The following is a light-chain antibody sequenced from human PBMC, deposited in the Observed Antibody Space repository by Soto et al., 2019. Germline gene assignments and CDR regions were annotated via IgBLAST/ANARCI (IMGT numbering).Light chain of an antibody. Sequence: QSALTQPASVSGSPGQSITISCIGSSSVVGGYNYVSWYQHHPGRVPKPMIFEVSDRPSGVSSRFSGSKSGNTAYLTISGLQAEDEADYYCSSFSSTSTIVFGGGTKLTVL. CDR2: EVS. CDR1: SSVVGGYNY. CDR3: SSFSSTSTIV. V-gene: IGLV2-14*01. J-gene: IGLJ2*01.